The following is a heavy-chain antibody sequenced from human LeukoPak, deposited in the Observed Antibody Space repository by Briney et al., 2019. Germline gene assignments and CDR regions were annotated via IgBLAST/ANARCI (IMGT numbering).Heavy chain of an antibody. CDR3: AKRSYGSGSYYNNPPYYLDY. V-gene: IGHV3-23*01. D-gene: IGHD3-10*01. CDR2: ISGSGGST. CDR1: GFTFSSCA. J-gene: IGHJ4*02. Sequence: GGSLRLSCAASGFTFSSCAMSWVRQAPGKGLEWVSAISGSGGSTYYADSVKGRFTISRDNSKNTLYLQMNSLRAEDTAVYYCAKRSYGSGSYYNNPPYYLDYWGQGTLVTVSS.